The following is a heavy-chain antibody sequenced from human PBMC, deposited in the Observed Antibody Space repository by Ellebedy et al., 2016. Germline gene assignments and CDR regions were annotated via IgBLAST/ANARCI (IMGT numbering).Heavy chain of an antibody. CDR2: TSWNSGDI. J-gene: IGHJ4*02. D-gene: IGHD3-3*01. Sequence: SLKISXAASGFRFDGYAMHWVRQAPGKGLEWVSGTSWNSGDIDYADSVKGRFTISRDNAKNSVYLQMNSLRDEDTALYYCAKDLERGLEWSQSAFDYWGQGTLVTVSS. CDR3: AKDLERGLEWSQSAFDY. V-gene: IGHV3-9*01. CDR1: GFRFDGYA.